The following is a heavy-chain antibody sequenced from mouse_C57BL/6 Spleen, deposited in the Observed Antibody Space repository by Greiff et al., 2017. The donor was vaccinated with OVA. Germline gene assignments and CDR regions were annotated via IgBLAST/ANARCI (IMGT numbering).Heavy chain of an antibody. CDR3: ARGDYGNYFDY. CDR1: GYAFSSSW. Sequence: VQLQQSGPELVKPGASVKISCKASGYAFSSSWMNWVKQRPGKGLEWIGRIYPGDGATNYNGKFKGKATLTADKSSSTAYMQLSSLTSEDSAVYFCARGDYGNYFDYWGQGTTLTVSS. J-gene: IGHJ2*01. V-gene: IGHV1-82*01. CDR2: IYPGDGAT. D-gene: IGHD2-1*01.